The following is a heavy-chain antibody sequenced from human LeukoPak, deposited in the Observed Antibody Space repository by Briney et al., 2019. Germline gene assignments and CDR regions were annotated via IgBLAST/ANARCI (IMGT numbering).Heavy chain of an antibody. D-gene: IGHD3-22*01. CDR3: ARGSYYDSAGYFQH. V-gene: IGHV3-11*01. CDR1: GFTFSNAW. CDR2: ISSSGSTI. Sequence: KPGGSLRLSCAASGFTFSNAWMSWIRQAPGKGLEWVSYISSSGSTIYYADSVKGRFTISRDNAKNSLYLQMNSLRAEDTAVYYCARGSYYDSAGYFQHWGQGTLVTVSS. J-gene: IGHJ1*01.